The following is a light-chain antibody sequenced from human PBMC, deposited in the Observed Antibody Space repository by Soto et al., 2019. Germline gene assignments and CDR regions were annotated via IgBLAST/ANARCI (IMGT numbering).Light chain of an antibody. J-gene: IGKJ5*01. CDR2: KVS. CDR3: MQGTHWPIT. Sequence: DIVITQSPLSLPVTPGEPASISCRSSHSLLHSNGYNYLDWYLQRPGRSPRRLIYKVSNRDSGVPARFSGSGSGTDFALKISRVEAEDVGVYYCMQGTHWPITFGQGTRLEIK. CDR1: HSLLHSNGYNY. V-gene: IGKV2-30*02.